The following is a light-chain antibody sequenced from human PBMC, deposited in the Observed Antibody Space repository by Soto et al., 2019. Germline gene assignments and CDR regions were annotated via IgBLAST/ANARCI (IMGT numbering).Light chain of an antibody. CDR2: KAS. J-gene: IGKJ1*01. CDR1: QTISSW. V-gene: IGKV1-5*03. Sequence: DIQMTQSPSTLSVSVGDRVTITCRASQTISSWLAWYQQKPGKAPKLLIYKASTLNSGVPSRFSGSGSGTEFTLTISSLQSDDFATYYCQHYNSYSEAFGEGTKVELK. CDR3: QHYNSYSEA.